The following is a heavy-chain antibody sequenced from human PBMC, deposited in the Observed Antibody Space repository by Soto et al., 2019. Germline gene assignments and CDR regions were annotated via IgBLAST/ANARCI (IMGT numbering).Heavy chain of an antibody. V-gene: IGHV3-23*01. CDR2: TSGSGGST. D-gene: IGHD1-26*01. Sequence: DVSMRLSCSAAPFTFSSYAMRWVRQAQRRELECVSATSGSGGSTYYADAVKGRFTISGDNSKNTRYLQMNSLRAEDTAVYYCAKMVHGSRSYYEYFQNWRQGTLVAVSS. CDR1: PFTFSSYA. CDR3: AKMVHGSRSYYEYFQN. J-gene: IGHJ1*01.